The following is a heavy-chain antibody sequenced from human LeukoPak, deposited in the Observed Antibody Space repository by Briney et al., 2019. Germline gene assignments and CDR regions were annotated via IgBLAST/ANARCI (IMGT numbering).Heavy chain of an antibody. CDR2: IYYSGST. D-gene: IGHD5-12*01. J-gene: IGHJ4*02. V-gene: IGHV4-39*01. CDR1: SGSISSSSYY. Sequence: SETLSLTCTVSSGSISSSSYYWGWIRQPPGKGLEWIGSIYYSGSTYYNPSLKSRVTISVDTSKNQFSLKLSSVTAADTAVYYCARTPAYDRKIDYWGQGTLVTVSS. CDR3: ARTPAYDRKIDY.